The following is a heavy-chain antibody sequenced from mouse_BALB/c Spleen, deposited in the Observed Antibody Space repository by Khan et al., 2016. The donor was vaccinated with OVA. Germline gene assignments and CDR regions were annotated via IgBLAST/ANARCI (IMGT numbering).Heavy chain of an antibody. CDR2: VDPFSGGT. Sequence: IQLVQSGPELMKPGASVKISCKASGYSFTSYYIHWVKQSHGKSLEWIGYVDPFSGGTTYNQKFKGKATLTVDKSSSTAYIHFSNSTSEDSAVYYCTRHGYVAWFTYWGQGTLVTVSA. CDR3: TRHGYVAWFTY. D-gene: IGHD2-2*01. CDR1: GYSFTSYY. V-gene: IGHV1S135*01. J-gene: IGHJ3*01.